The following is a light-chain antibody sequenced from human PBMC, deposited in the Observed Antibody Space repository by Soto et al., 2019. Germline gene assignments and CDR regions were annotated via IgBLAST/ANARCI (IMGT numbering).Light chain of an antibody. V-gene: IGKV3-15*01. J-gene: IGKJ1*01. CDR1: QSVSSN. CDR2: GAS. CDR3: KQYNNWPPET. Sequence: EIVMMQSPATLSVSPGERATLSCRASQSVSSNLAWYQQKPGQAPRLLIYGASTRATGIPARFSGSGSGTDFTLTISSLQSEDFAVYYCKQYNNWPPETFGQGTKVEIK.